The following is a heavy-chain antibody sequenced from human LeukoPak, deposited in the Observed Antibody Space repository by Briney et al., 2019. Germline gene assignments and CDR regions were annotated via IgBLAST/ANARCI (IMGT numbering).Heavy chain of an antibody. CDR3: ARHLLADCGADCWYYWYFDL. J-gene: IGHJ2*01. D-gene: IGHD2-21*02. CDR2: VHYRGST. V-gene: IGHV4-59*08. CDR1: GGSISSYY. Sequence: SSETLSLTCTVSGGSISSYYWSWIRQTPGKGLEWIGYVHYRGSTNYNPSFESRLTILVDMSKNQFSLKLSSVTAADTAVYYCARHLLADCGADCWYYWYFDLWGRGTLVTVSS.